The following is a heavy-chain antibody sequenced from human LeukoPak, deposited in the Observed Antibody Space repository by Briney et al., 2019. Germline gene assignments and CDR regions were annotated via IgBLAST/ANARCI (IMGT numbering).Heavy chain of an antibody. J-gene: IGHJ4*02. V-gene: IGHV4-4*07. CDR3: ARGAGDDLDY. D-gene: IGHD7-27*01. CDR1: GGSISSYY. Sequence: PSETLSLTCTVSGGSISSYYWSWIRQPAGKGLEWIGRIYTTGSTNYNPSLKSRVTMSPGTSKNQLSLKLTSVTAADTAVYYCARGAGDDLDYWGQGTLVSVSS. CDR2: IYTTGST.